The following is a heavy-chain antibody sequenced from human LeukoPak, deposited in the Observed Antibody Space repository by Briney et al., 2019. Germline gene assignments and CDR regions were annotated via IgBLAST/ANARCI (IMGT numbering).Heavy chain of an antibody. CDR2: INQDGSET. CDR3: ARDGFVGAADY. Sequence: HRGGPVTLLCAASKFTFNGYWMHGVRQSPGKAPEWVANINQDGSETRYVDSVKVRFTISRDNATNSLFLQMNSLRGEDTAVFYCARDGFVGAADYWGQGTVVTVSS. D-gene: IGHD6-13*01. V-gene: IGHV3-7*01. CDR1: KFTFNGYW. J-gene: IGHJ4*02.